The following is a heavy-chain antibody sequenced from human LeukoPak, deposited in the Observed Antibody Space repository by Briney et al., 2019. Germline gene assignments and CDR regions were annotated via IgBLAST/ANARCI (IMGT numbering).Heavy chain of an antibody. J-gene: IGHJ6*02. V-gene: IGHV1-46*01. CDR2: INPSGGST. D-gene: IGHD3-10*01. CDR1: GYTFTSYY. Sequence: ASVKVSCKASGYTFTSYYMHWVRQAPGQGLEWMGIINPSGGSTSYAQKFQGRVTMTRDTSTSTVYMELSSLRSGDTAVYYCAREQGRFGELTYYYYYGMDVWGQGTTVTVSS. CDR3: AREQGRFGELTYYYYYGMDV.